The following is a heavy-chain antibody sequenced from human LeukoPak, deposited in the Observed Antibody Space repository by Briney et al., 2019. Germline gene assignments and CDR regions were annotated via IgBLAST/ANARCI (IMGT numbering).Heavy chain of an antibody. CDR1: GVSFSGYY. Sequence: KPSETLSLTCAVYGVSFSGYYWSWIRQPPGKGLEWIGEINHSGSTNYNPSLKSRVTISVDTSKNQFSLKLSSVTAADTAVYYCARLRYDYVWGSYPYPYFDYWGQGTLVTVSS. CDR2: INHSGST. J-gene: IGHJ4*02. V-gene: IGHV4-34*01. CDR3: ARLRYDYVWGSYPYPYFDY. D-gene: IGHD3-16*02.